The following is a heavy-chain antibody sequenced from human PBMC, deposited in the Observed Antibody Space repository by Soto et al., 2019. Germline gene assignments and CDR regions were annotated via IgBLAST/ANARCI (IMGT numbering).Heavy chain of an antibody. CDR1: GFTFSSYG. Sequence: PGGSLRLSCAASGFTFSSYGMHWVRQAPGKGLEWAAVIWYDGSNKYYADSVKGRFTISRDNSKNTLYLQMNSLRAEDTAVYYCARDLSPRDYSNSPIAQHWGQGTLVTVSS. V-gene: IGHV3-33*01. J-gene: IGHJ1*01. CDR2: IWYDGSNK. CDR3: ARDLSPRDYSNSPIAQH. D-gene: IGHD6-6*01.